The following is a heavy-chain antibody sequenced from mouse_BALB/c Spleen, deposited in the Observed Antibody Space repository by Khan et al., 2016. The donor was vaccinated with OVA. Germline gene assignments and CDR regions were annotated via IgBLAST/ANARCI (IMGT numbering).Heavy chain of an antibody. D-gene: IGHD2-12*01. Sequence: QIQLVQSGPELKKPGETVKISCKASGFTFTNYGMNWVKQAPGKGLRWMGWINTYTGEPTYADDFKGRFAFSLETSASTAYLQINNLKNEDMATYYCARTYYSYDQDIDDWGAGTTVTVSS. CDR3: ARTYYSYDQDIDD. CDR2: INTYTGEP. V-gene: IGHV9-1*02. CDR1: GFTFTNYG. J-gene: IGHJ1*01.